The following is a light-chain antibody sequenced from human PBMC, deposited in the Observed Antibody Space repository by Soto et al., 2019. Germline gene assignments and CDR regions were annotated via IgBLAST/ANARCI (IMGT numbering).Light chain of an antibody. CDR2: EVS. J-gene: IGLJ3*02. V-gene: IGLV2-8*01. CDR3: SSYAATNTGV. CDR1: SSDVGGYKY. Sequence: QSALTQPPSASGSPGQSVTISCTGTSSDVGGYKYVSWYQQHPGKAPKLMIYEVSKRPSGVPDRFSGSKSGDTASLTVSGLQAEDEADYYCSSYAATNTGVFGGGTKLTVL.